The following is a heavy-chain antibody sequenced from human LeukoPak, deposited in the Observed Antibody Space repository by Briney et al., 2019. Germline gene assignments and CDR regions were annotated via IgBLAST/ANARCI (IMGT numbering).Heavy chain of an antibody. CDR1: GGSISSYY. J-gene: IGHJ2*01. Sequence: SETLSLTCTVFGGSISSYYWSWIRQPPGKGLEWIGYIYYSGSANYNPSLKSRVTISVDTSKNQFSLKLSSVTAADTAVYYCARSGPVGATWYFDLWGRGTLVTVSS. V-gene: IGHV4-59*08. D-gene: IGHD1-26*01. CDR2: IYYSGSA. CDR3: ARSGPVGATWYFDL.